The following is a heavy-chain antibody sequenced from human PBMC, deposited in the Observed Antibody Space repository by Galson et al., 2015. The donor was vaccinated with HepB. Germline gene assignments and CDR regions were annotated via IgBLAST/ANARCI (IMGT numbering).Heavy chain of an antibody. Sequence: SLRLSCAASGFTFSSYGMHWVRQAPGKGLEWVAVISYDGSNKYYADSVKGRFTISRDNSKNTLYLQMNSLRAEDTAVYYCAKDRWGATTARLNWFDPWGQGTLVTVSS. V-gene: IGHV3-30*18. CDR1: GFTFSSYG. CDR3: AKDRWGATTARLNWFDP. CDR2: ISYDGSNK. J-gene: IGHJ5*02. D-gene: IGHD1-26*01.